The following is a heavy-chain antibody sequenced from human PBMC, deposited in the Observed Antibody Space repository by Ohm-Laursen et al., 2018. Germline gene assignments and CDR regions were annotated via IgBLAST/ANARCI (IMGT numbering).Heavy chain of an antibody. CDR2: ISAGGDTI. Sequence: SLRLSCAASGFTVSSYEMNWVRQAPGKGLEWVSYISAGGDTIFYTDSVKGRFTISRDNAKNSLYLQMNSLRAEDTGVYYCARVLDYWGQGTVVTVSS. CDR1: GFTVSSYE. V-gene: IGHV3-48*03. CDR3: ARVLDY. J-gene: IGHJ4*02.